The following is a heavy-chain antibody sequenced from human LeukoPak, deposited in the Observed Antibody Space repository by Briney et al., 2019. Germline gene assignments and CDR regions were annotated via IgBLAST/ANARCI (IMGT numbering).Heavy chain of an antibody. D-gene: IGHD2-15*01. Sequence: GGSLRLSCAASGLAFSAYKMHWVRQAPRKGLVWVSRISTDGYTTDYADFVQGRFTASRDNTKNTWSLEMNSPRAEDTAVYYCVVGGSPGYWGQGTLVTVSS. CDR2: ISTDGYTT. J-gene: IGHJ4*02. CDR3: VVGGSPGY. V-gene: IGHV3-74*01. CDR1: GLAFSAYK.